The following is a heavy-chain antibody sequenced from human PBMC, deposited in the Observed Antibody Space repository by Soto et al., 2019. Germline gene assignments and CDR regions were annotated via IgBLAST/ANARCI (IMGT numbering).Heavy chain of an antibody. D-gene: IGHD6-19*01. CDR2: IIPLFGTA. CDR3: ARPKGTYSSGYYYFDF. CDR1: GGTFSTYA. Sequence: QVPLEQSGGEVKQPGSSVRVSCKTSGGTFSTYAINWVRQAPGQGLEWMGAIIPLFGTADYSQKFQGRVTITADESKSTAYMELSSLRFDDTAVYFCARPKGTYSSGYYYFDFWGQGTLVTVSS. J-gene: IGHJ4*02. V-gene: IGHV1-69*01.